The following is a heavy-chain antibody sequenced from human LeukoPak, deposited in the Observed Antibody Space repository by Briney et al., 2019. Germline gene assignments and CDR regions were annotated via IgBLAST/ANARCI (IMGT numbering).Heavy chain of an antibody. Sequence: PGGSLRLSCAASGFTFSSYGMHWVRQAPGKGLEGVAFIRYDGSNKYYADSVKGRFTISRDNSKNTLYLQMNSLRAEDTAVYYCAKVYYYDSSGYYLGLAPLDYWGQGTLVTVSS. CDR3: AKVYYYDSSGYYLGLAPLDY. J-gene: IGHJ4*02. D-gene: IGHD3-22*01. V-gene: IGHV3-30*02. CDR2: IRYDGSNK. CDR1: GFTFSSYG.